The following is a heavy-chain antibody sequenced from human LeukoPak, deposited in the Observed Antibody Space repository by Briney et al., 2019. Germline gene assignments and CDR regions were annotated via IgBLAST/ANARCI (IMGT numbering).Heavy chain of an antibody. Sequence: PSQTLSLTCTVSVGSINTYYWNWIRQPPGKRLEWIGFISHSGPTNYNPSLKSRVTMSVDTSKNQFTLNLSSVTAADTAVYYCARVWGGYSGCDYWGQGTLVTVSS. CDR1: VGSINTYY. CDR3: ARVWGGYSGCDY. V-gene: IGHV4-59*01. CDR2: ISHSGPT. J-gene: IGHJ4*02. D-gene: IGHD5-12*01.